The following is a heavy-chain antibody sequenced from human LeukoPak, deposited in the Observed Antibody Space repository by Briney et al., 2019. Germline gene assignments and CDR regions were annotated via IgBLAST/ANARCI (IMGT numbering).Heavy chain of an antibody. D-gene: IGHD1-26*01. Sequence: GGSLRLSCAASGFTFSSYAMHWVRQAPGKGLEWVAVISYDGSNKYYADSVKGRFTISRDNSKNTLYLQMNSLRAEDTAVYYCVRDLGGRSGHWGQGTLVTVSS. J-gene: IGHJ4*02. CDR1: GFTFSSYA. CDR3: VRDLGGRSGH. V-gene: IGHV3-30-3*01. CDR2: ISYDGSNK.